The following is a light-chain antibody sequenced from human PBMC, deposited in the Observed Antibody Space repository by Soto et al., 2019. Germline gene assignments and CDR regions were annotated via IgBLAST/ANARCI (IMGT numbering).Light chain of an antibody. CDR2: GAS. CDR1: QSVTSTY. J-gene: IGKJ1*01. Sequence: EVVLTQSPGTLSLSPGNRATLSCRASQSVTSTYLGWYQQTHGQAPRLXIYGASNRDTGIPDRCSGRGAGTDCTRTISRLEPEDVEVDYCQQYGTSPRTFGQGTKVDIK. CDR3: QQYGTSPRT. V-gene: IGKV3-20*01.